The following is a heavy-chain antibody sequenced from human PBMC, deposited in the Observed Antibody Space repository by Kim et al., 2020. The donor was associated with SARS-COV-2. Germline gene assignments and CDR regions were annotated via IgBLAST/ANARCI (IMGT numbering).Heavy chain of an antibody. J-gene: IGHJ4*02. D-gene: IGHD6-19*01. Sequence: YADSVKGRFTISRDNSRNTLYLQMNSRRAEDTAVDYCAKTGGSGWFLDYWGLGALVTVSS. V-gene: IGHV3-23*01. CDR3: AKTGGSGWFLDY.